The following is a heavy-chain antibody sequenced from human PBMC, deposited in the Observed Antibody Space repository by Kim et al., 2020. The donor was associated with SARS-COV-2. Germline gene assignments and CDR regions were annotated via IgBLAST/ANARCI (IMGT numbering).Heavy chain of an antibody. J-gene: IGHJ4*02. CDR3: ARDLTCSGGSCYFDY. V-gene: IGHV1-46*01. Sequence: QKFQGRVTRTRDTSTSTVYRELSRLRSEDTAVYYCARDLTCSGGSCYFDYWGQGTLVTVSS. D-gene: IGHD2-15*01.